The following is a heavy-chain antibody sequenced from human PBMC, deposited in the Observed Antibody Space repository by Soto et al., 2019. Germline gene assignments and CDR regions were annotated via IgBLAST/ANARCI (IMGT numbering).Heavy chain of an antibody. V-gene: IGHV3-23*01. CDR1: GFTFSSYA. Sequence: VGSLTLSCAASGFTFSSYAMSWVRQAPGKGLEWVSAISGSGGSTYYADSVKGRFTISRDNSKNTLYLQMNSLRAEDTAVYYCAKDIGRYDFWSGYPFDYWGQGTLVTVS. J-gene: IGHJ4*02. CDR3: AKDIGRYDFWSGYPFDY. D-gene: IGHD3-3*01. CDR2: ISGSGGST.